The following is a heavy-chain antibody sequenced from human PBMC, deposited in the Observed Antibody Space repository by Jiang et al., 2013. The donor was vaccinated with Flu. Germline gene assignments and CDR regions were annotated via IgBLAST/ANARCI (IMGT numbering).Heavy chain of an antibody. CDR3: AREENSSGWYGVLRSYYYYYGMDV. D-gene: IGHD6-19*01. J-gene: IGHJ6*04. Sequence: TLSLTCAVYGGSFSGYYWSWIRQPPGKGLEWIGEINHSGSTNYNPSLKSRVTISVDTSKNQFSLKLSSVTAADTAVYYCAREENSSGWYGVLRSYYYYYGMDVWGKGTTVTVSS. V-gene: IGHV4-34*01. CDR2: INHSGST. CDR1: GGSFSGYY.